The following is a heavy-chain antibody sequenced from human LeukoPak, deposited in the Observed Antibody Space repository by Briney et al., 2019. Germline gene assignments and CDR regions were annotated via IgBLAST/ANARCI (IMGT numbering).Heavy chain of an antibody. J-gene: IGHJ4*02. V-gene: IGHV1-69*04. CDR3: ASYYDSSGIPTDYFDY. CDR2: IIPILGIA. D-gene: IGHD3-22*01. Sequence: ASVKVSCKASGGTFSSYAISWVRQAPGQGLEWMGRIIPILGIANYAQKFQGRVTITADKSTSTAYMELSSLRSEDTAVYYCASYYDSSGIPTDYFDYWGQGTLVTVSS. CDR1: GGTFSSYA.